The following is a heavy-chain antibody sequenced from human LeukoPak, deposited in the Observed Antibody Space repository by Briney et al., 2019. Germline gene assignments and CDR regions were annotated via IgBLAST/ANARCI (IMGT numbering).Heavy chain of an antibody. CDR3: ARGALGYDFWSGYRWFDP. D-gene: IGHD3-3*01. V-gene: IGHV1-69*06. J-gene: IGHJ5*02. CDR1: GGTFSSYA. Sequence: ASVKVSCTASGGTFSSYAISWVRQAPGQGLEWMGGIIPIFGTANYAQKFQGRVTITADKSTSTAYMELSSLRSEDTAVYYCARGALGYDFWSGYRWFDPWGQGTLVTVSS. CDR2: IIPIFGTA.